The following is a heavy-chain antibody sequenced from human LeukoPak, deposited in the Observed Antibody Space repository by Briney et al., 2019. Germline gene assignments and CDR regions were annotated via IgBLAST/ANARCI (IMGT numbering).Heavy chain of an antibody. D-gene: IGHD3-22*01. CDR2: IYTSGST. CDR3: ARGYYDSSGYYYGFDY. Sequence: TETLSLTCAVNGGSFSNYYWSWIRQPAGKGLEWIGRIYTSGSTNYNPSLKSRVTMSVDTSKNQFSLKLSSVTAADTAVYYCARGYYDSSGYYYGFDYWGQGTLVTVSS. J-gene: IGHJ4*02. CDR1: GGSFSNYY. V-gene: IGHV4-59*10.